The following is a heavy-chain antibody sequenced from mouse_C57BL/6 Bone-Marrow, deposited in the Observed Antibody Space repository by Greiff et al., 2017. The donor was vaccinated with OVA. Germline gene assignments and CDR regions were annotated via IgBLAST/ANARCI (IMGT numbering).Heavy chain of an antibody. J-gene: IGHJ3*01. CDR1: GYAFTNYL. CDR3: AREAYDYAWFAY. Sequence: QVQLQQSGAELVRPGTSVKVSCKASGYAFTNYLIEWVKQRPGQGLEWIGVINPGSGGTNYNEKFKGKATLTADKSSSTAYMQLSSLTSEDSAVYCCAREAYDYAWFAYWGQGTLVTVSA. V-gene: IGHV1-54*01. CDR2: INPGSGGT. D-gene: IGHD2-4*01.